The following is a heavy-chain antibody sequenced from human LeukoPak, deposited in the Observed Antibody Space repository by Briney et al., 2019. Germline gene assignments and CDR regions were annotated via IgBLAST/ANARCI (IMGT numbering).Heavy chain of an antibody. CDR3: ARHSRSGGCVSSGYYPDY. Sequence: GESLKISCKGSGYSFTSYWIGWVRQMPGKGLEWMGIIYPGDSDTRYSPSFQGQVTISADKSISTAYLQWSSLKASDTAMYYCARHSRSGGCVSSGYYPDYWGQGTLVTVSS. V-gene: IGHV5-51*01. J-gene: IGHJ4*02. CDR1: GYSFTSYW. D-gene: IGHD3-22*01. CDR2: IYPGDSDT.